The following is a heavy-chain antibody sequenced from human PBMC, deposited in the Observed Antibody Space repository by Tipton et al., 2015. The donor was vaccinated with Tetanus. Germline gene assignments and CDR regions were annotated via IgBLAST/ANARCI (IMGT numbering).Heavy chain of an antibody. D-gene: IGHD1-1*01. CDR3: AREGNMLERYFDL. CDR1: GYSFISHD. CDR2: MNPKGGTI. J-gene: IGHJ2*01. V-gene: IGHV1-8*01. Sequence: QLVQSGAEVKQPGASVKVSCKASGYSFISHDIFWVRQATGQGLEWLGWMNPKGGTIGSAQKFQGRFTMTRDTSINTAYMELTSLTSEDTAVYYCAREGNMLERYFDLWGRGTLVTVSS.